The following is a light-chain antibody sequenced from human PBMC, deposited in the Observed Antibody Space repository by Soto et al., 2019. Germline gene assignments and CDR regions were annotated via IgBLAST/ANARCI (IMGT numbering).Light chain of an antibody. Sequence: QSVLTQPASVSGSPGQSITISCTGTSSDVGAYNFVSWYQHHPGRAPKLIIYEVTIRPSGVSNRFSGSKSGNTASMTISGLQAEDEANYYCCSYAGNNIFVFGTGTKLTVL. CDR3: CSYAGNNIFV. CDR1: SSDVGAYNF. J-gene: IGLJ1*01. CDR2: EVT. V-gene: IGLV2-23*02.